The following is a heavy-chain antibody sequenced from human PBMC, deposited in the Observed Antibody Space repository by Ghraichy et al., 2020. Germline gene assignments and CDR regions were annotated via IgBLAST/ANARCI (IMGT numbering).Heavy chain of an antibody. D-gene: IGHD6-6*01. J-gene: IGHJ6*02. CDR2: ISPSGSTI. CDR1: GFTFSDYY. CDR3: ARVQRLVPYYYYGMDV. Sequence: LSLTCAASGFTFSDYYMSWIRQAPGKGLEWVSYISPSGSTIYYADSVKGRFTISRANAKNSMYLQMTSLRVEDTAVYYCARVQRLVPYYYYGMDVWGQGTTVIASS. V-gene: IGHV3-11*01.